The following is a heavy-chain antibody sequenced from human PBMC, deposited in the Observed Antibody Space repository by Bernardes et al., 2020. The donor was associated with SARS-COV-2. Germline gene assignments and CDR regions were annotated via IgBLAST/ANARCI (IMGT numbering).Heavy chain of an antibody. CDR2: IWYDGSNK. D-gene: IGHD3-3*01. V-gene: IGHV3-33*08. CDR3: AREPQYYDFWSGYYTLATAYYYYGMDV. Sequence: WGSLRLSCAASGFTFSSYGMHWVRQAPGMVLEWVAVIWYDGSNKYYADSVNGRFTISRDNSKNTLYLQMNSLRAEDTAVYYCAREPQYYDFWSGYYTLATAYYYYGMDVWGQGTTVTVSS. CDR1: GFTFSSYG. J-gene: IGHJ6*02.